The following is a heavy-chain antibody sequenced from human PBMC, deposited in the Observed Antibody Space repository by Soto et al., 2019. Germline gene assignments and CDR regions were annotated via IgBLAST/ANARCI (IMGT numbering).Heavy chain of an antibody. CDR2: IIPTGST. D-gene: IGHD2-8*01. Sequence: QVQLHQRGAGLLKPSETLSLTCAVSGASVSGQYWSWICQPPGKGLEWVGEIIPTGSTTYNPSLKSRLSFSLDTSKNHFSLNLTSVSVADTAVYYCARGGISMAWNYYYYGMDVWGQGTTVTVSS. J-gene: IGHJ6*02. CDR1: GASVSGQY. CDR3: ARGGISMAWNYYYYGMDV. V-gene: IGHV4-34*01.